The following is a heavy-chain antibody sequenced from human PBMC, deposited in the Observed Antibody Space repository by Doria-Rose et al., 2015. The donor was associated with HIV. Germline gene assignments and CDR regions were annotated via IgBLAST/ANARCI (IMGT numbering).Heavy chain of an antibody. V-gene: IGHV2-26*01. D-gene: IGHD6-13*01. J-gene: IGHJ4*02. CDR2: IFSDDER. Sequence: QVTLKESGPVLVKPAETLTLTCTVSGDSLSSPGMGASWIRQPPGKALEWLANIFSDDERSYKTSLKSRLTISRGTSESQVVLTMTDMDPVDTATYYCARIKSSRWYHKYYFDFWGQGTLVIVSA. CDR3: ARIKSSRWYHKYYFDF. CDR1: GDSLSSPGMG.